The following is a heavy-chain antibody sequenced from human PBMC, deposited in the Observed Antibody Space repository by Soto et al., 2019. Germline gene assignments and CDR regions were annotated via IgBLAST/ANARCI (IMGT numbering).Heavy chain of an antibody. V-gene: IGHV4-59*01. J-gene: IGHJ4*02. CDR3: ARALTPLPGKT. CDR1: GGSISSYY. D-gene: IGHD3-10*01. CDR2: IYYSGST. Sequence: SETLSLSCTVSGGSISSYYWSWIRQPPGKGLEWIGYIYYSGSTNYNPSLKSRVTIPVDTSKNQFSLKLSSVTAADTAVYYCARALTPLPGKTWGQGTLVTVSS.